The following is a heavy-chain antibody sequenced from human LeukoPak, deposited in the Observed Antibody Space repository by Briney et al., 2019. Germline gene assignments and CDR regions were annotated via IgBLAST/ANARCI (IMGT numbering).Heavy chain of an antibody. J-gene: IGHJ4*02. Sequence: GGSLRLSCAASGFTFDDYGMSWVRQAPGKGLEWVSGINWNGGSTGYADSVKGRFTISRDNAKNSLYLQMNSLRAEDTALYYCAKAGITMIVEGFDYWGQGTLVTVSS. CDR1: GFTFDDYG. CDR2: INWNGGST. V-gene: IGHV3-20*04. CDR3: AKAGITMIVEGFDY. D-gene: IGHD3-22*01.